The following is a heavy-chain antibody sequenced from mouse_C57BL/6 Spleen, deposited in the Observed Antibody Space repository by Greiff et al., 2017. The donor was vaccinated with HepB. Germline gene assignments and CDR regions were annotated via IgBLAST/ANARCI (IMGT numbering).Heavy chain of an antibody. CDR2: ISSGSSTI. CDR1: GFTFSDYG. V-gene: IGHV5-17*01. Sequence: EVKVVESGGGLVKPGGSLKLSCAASGFTFSDYGMHWVRQAPEKGLEWVAYISSGSSTIYYADTVKGRCTISRDNAKNTLFLQMTSLRSEDTAMYYCARGDYYGSSYVYAMDYWGQGTSVTVSS. J-gene: IGHJ4*01. CDR3: ARGDYYGSSYVYAMDY. D-gene: IGHD1-1*01.